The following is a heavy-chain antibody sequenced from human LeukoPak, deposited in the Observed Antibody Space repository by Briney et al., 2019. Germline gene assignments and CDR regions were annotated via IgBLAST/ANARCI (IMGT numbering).Heavy chain of an antibody. CDR1: GFTFSSYA. CDR3: ARAYWGSYGDY. J-gene: IGHJ4*02. CDR2: ISGSGGST. V-gene: IGHV3-23*01. D-gene: IGHD1-26*01. Sequence: GGSLRLSCAASGFTFSSYAMTWVRQAPGKGLEWVSLISGSGGSTYYADSVKGRFTISRDNSKNTLYLQMNSLRAEDTAVYYCARAYWGSYGDYWGQGTLVTVSS.